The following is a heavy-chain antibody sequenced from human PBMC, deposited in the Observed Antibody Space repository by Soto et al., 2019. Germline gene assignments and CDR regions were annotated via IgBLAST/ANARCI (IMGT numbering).Heavy chain of an antibody. CDR3: AQGDYYDSSGYWVN. CDR2: ISGSGGST. D-gene: IGHD3-22*01. V-gene: IGHV3-23*01. CDR1: GFTFSSYA. Sequence: GGSLRLSCAASGFTFSSYAMSWVRQAPGKGLEWVSAISGSGGSTYYADSVKGRFTISRDNSKNTLYLQMNSLRAEDTAVYYSAQGDYYDSSGYWVNWGQGTPVTVSS. J-gene: IGHJ4*02.